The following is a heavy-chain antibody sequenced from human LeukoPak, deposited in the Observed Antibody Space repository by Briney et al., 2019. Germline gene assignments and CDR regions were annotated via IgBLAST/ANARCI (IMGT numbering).Heavy chain of an antibody. J-gene: IGHJ5*02. CDR1: GGSFSGYY. Sequence: SETLSLTCAVYGGSFSGYYWSWIRQPPGKGLEWIGEINHSGSTNYNPSLKSRVTISVDTSKNQFSLKLSSVTAADTAVYYCARAAAGDNRRGNWFDPWGQGTLVTVSS. D-gene: IGHD6-13*01. CDR3: ARAAAGDNRRGNWFDP. CDR2: INHSGST. V-gene: IGHV4-34*01.